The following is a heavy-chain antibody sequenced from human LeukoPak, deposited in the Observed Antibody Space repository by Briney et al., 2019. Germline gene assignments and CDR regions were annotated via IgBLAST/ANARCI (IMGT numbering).Heavy chain of an antibody. CDR3: ASSYGSGSYRPLRY. J-gene: IGHJ4*02. CDR1: GYTFTSYY. CDR2: INPSGGST. V-gene: IGHV1-46*01. D-gene: IGHD3-10*01. Sequence: ASVKVSCKASGYTFTSYYMHWVRQAPGQGLEWMGMINPSGGSTSYAQEFQGRVTMTRDTSTSTVYMELSSLRSDDTAVYYCASSYGSGSYRPLRYWGQGTLVTVSS.